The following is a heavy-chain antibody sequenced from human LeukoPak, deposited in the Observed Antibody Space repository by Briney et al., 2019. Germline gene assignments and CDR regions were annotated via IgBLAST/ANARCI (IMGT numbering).Heavy chain of an antibody. CDR3: GGEPYGTSSDRLDY. J-gene: IGHJ4*02. Sequence: GGSLRLSCAASGFTFSSYAMSWVRQAPGKGLEWVSAISGSGGSTYYADSVKGRFTISRDNAQNLVYLQMNSLRAEDTAVYYCGGEPYGTSSDRLDYWGQGTLVTVSS. V-gene: IGHV3-23*01. CDR2: ISGSGGST. CDR1: GFTFSSYA. D-gene: IGHD6-6*01.